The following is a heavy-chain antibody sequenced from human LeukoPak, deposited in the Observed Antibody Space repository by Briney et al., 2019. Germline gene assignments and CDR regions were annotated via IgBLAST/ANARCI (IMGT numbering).Heavy chain of an antibody. V-gene: IGHV4-34*01. J-gene: IGHJ4*02. Sequence: SETLSLTCAVSGGPFSGYFWSWIRQPPGKGLEWIGEIHNSGTTNYNPSPNSRVTISEDTSKNQIYLNLRSVTAADTAVYYCARRYYYNLGSFPFDFWGQGTLVTVSS. D-gene: IGHD3-10*01. CDR2: IHNSGTT. CDR1: GGPFSGYF. CDR3: ARRYYYNLGSFPFDF.